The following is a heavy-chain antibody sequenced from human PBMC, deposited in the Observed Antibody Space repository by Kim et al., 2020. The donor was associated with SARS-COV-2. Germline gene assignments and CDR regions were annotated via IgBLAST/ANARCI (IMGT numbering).Heavy chain of an antibody. J-gene: IGHJ4*02. CDR3: AREDIVVVPYIDY. V-gene: IGHV3-30*01. Sequence: YAYSGKGRFTISRDNSKNTLYLQMNSLRAEDTAVYYCAREDIVVVPYIDYWGQGTLVTVSS. D-gene: IGHD2-2*01.